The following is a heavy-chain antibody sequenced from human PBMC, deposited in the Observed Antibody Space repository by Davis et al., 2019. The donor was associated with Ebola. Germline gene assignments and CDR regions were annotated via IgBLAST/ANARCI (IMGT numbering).Heavy chain of an antibody. Sequence: GESLKISCAASGFTFSSYAMSWVRQAPGKGLEWVSAISGSGGSTYYADSVKGRFTISRDNSKNTLYLQMNSLRAEDTAVYYCARGGGYSSGWLDYWGQGTLVIVSS. CDR3: ARGGGYSSGWLDY. CDR2: ISGSGGST. J-gene: IGHJ4*02. CDR1: GFTFSSYA. V-gene: IGHV3-23*01. D-gene: IGHD6-19*01.